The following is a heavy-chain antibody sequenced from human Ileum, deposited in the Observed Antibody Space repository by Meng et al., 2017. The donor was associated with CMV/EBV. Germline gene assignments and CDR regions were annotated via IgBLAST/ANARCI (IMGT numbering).Heavy chain of an antibody. Sequence: GGSLRLSCTGSGFTFGDYAMCWVRQAPGKGLAWVGFIRTHIYGGTTEYAASVKGRFTIARDDSKGIAYLQMNSLKTEDTAVYYCNPLGSTIFGVVTDDFYVWGQGTMVTVSS. V-gene: IGHV3-49*04. D-gene: IGHD3-3*01. CDR1: GFTFGDYA. CDR2: IRTHIYGGTT. J-gene: IGHJ3*01. CDR3: NPLGSTIFGVVTDDFYV.